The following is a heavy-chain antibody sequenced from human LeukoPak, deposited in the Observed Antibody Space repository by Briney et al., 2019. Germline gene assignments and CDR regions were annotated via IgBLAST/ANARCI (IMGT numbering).Heavy chain of an antibody. CDR3: ARAYIRSPHFDS. CDR1: GGSIRSDY. D-gene: IGHD2-21*01. J-gene: IGHJ4*02. V-gene: IGHV4-4*07. CDR2: IYPSGST. Sequence: SETLSLTRTVSGGSIRSDYWNWIRQPAGKGLEWIGRIYPSGSTNYNPSLKSRVTMSIDRSENQFSLKLSSVTAADTAVYYCARAYIRSPHFDSWGQGTPVTVSS.